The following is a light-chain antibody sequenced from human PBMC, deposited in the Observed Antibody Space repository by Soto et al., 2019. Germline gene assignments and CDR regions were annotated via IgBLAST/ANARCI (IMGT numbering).Light chain of an antibody. CDR2: WAS. CDR1: QSVLYSSNNRDS. V-gene: IGKV4-1*01. CDR3: QQYYSTMYT. Sequence: DIVMTQSPDSLAVSLGERATINCKSSQSVLYSSNNRDSLAWYQQKPGLPPKLLIYWASIRASGVPDRFSGGGSGTDFTLTISSLQAEDVAVYYCQQYYSTMYTCGQGTNLEIK. J-gene: IGKJ2*01.